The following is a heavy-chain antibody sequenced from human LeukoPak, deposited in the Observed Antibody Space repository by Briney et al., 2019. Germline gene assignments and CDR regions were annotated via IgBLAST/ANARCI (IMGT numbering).Heavy chain of an antibody. J-gene: IGHJ6*02. CDR3: ARGVPGDV. V-gene: IGHV3-33*01. CDR2: IWYDGTNK. CDR1: GFTFSSFG. Sequence: GGSLRLSCAASGFTFSSFGMHWVRQAPGKGLEWVAVIWYDGTNKYYADSVKGRFTISRDDAKNTLYLQMNSLRAEDTAVYYCARGVPGDVWGQGTMVTVSS.